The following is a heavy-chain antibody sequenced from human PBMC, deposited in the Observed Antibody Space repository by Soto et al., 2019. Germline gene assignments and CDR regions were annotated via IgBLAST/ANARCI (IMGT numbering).Heavy chain of an antibody. V-gene: IGHV3-23*01. Sequence: EVQLLESGGGLVQPGGSLRLSCAASGFTFSSYAMSWVRQAPGKGLEWVSAISGSGGSTYYADSVKGRFTISRDNSKNTLYLQINSLRAEDTAVYYCANEYYYGSESSHVWGQGTLVTVSS. D-gene: IGHD3-10*01. CDR1: GFTFSSYA. CDR3: ANEYYYGSESSHV. J-gene: IGHJ4*02. CDR2: ISGSGGST.